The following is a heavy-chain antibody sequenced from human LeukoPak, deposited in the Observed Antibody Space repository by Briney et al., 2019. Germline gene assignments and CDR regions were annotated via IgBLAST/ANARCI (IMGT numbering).Heavy chain of an antibody. D-gene: IGHD1-26*01. Sequence: PSETLSLTCAVYVGSFSGYYWSWIRQPPGKGLEWIGEINHSGSTNYNPSLKRRVTILEDTSKNQFSLKLSSVTAADTAVYYCARGGYGGSSWYFDYWGQGTLVTVSS. J-gene: IGHJ4*02. CDR1: VGSFSGYY. CDR3: ARGGYGGSSWYFDY. V-gene: IGHV4-34*01. CDR2: INHSGST.